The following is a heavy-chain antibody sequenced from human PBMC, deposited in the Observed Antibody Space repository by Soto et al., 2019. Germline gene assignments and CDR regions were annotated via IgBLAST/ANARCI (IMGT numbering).Heavy chain of an antibody. D-gene: IGHD1-7*01. CDR3: VRRVSGNYDY. J-gene: IGHJ4*02. Sequence: EVQLAESGGGRVQPGGSLRLSCVASGFTFSSYDMHWVRQAPGKGLEYVSSISSNGGTTYYGNSVKGRFTISRDNSKNTLYLQMGSLIAEDMAVYYCVRRVSGNYDYWGQGTLVTVSS. V-gene: IGHV3-64*01. CDR1: GFTFSSYD. CDR2: ISSNGGTT.